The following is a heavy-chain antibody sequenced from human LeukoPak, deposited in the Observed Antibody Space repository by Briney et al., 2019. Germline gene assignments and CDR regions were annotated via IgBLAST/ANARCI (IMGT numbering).Heavy chain of an antibody. CDR2: IYYSGST. V-gene: IGHV4-30-4*01. J-gene: IGHJ4*02. CDR3: ARGSGHCSGGSCYGDY. CDR1: GGSISSGDYY. Sequence: SETLSLTCTVSGGSISSGDYYWSWIRQPPGKGLEWIGYIYYSGSTYYNPSLKSRVTISVDTSKNQFSLKLSSVTAADTAVYYCARGSGHCSGGSCYGDYWGQGTLVTVSS. D-gene: IGHD2-15*01.